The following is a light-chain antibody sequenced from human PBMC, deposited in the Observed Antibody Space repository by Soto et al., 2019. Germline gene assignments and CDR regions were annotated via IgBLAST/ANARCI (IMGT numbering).Light chain of an antibody. Sequence: EIVLTQSPGTLSLSPGERATLSCRASQSITNNYLAWYQQKPGRAPRLLIYGVSSRATGIPGRFSGSGSGTDFTLTVSSLQSEDFAVYYCQQYNKGPVTFGQGTKVDIK. J-gene: IGKJ1*01. V-gene: IGKV3-20*01. CDR2: GVS. CDR1: QSITNNY. CDR3: QQYNKGPVT.